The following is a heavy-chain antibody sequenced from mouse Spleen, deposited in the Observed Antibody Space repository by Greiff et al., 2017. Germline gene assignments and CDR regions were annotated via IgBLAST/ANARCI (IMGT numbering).Heavy chain of an antibody. Sequence: VQLQESGPSLVQPSQSLSITCTVSGFSLTSYGVHWVRQSPGRGLEWLGVIWRGGSTDYNAAFMSRLSITKDNSKSQVFFKMNSLQADDTAIYYCAKKGYYGSSWYFDVWGAGTTVTVSS. CDR2: IWRGGST. V-gene: IGHV2-5-1*01. CDR1: GFSLTSYG. D-gene: IGHD1-1*01. CDR3: AKKGYYGSSWYFDV. J-gene: IGHJ1*01.